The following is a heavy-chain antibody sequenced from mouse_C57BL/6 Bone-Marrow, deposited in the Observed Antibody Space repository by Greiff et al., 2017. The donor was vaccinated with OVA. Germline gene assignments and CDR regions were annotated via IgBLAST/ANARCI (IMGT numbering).Heavy chain of an antibody. CDR1: GYTFTSYW. D-gene: IGHD2-3*01. Sequence: VQLQQPGAELVKPGASVKLSCKASGYTFTSYWMHWVKQRPGQGLEWIGMIHPNSGSTNYNEKFKSKATLTVDKSSSTAYMQLSSLTSEDSAVYYCARTIYDGDYVGFAYWGQGTLVTVSA. J-gene: IGHJ3*01. V-gene: IGHV1-64*01. CDR3: ARTIYDGDYVGFAY. CDR2: IHPNSGST.